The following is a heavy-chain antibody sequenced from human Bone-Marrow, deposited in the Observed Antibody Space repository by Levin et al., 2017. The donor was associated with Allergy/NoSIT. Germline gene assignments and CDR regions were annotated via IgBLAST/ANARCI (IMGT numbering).Heavy chain of an antibody. V-gene: IGHV1-18*01. Sequence: AASVKVSCKTSGHTFPNYGFTWVRQAPGQGLEWLGWISAYNGDTNYAPRIRGRVSLTTDTPTSTVYMELWSLRSDDTAVYYCARGLGGLGYYFDYWGQGTLVTVS. CDR2: ISAYNGDT. J-gene: IGHJ4*02. CDR1: GHTFPNYG. CDR3: ARGLGGLGYYFDY. D-gene: IGHD1-26*01.